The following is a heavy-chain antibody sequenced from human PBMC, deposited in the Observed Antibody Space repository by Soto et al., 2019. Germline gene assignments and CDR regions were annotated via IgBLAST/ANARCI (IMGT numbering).Heavy chain of an antibody. D-gene: IGHD2-15*01. V-gene: IGHV4-59*01. CDR2: VYYNGDT. CDR1: GGSTRSYY. Sequence: QVQLQESGPGLVKPSETLSLTCTVSGGSTRSYYWAWIRQPPGKGLEWMGYVYYNGDTNYNPSLKSRVTISVDASKNQFSLKLTSVTPADTAVYYCARGHGHGGSSFDFWGQGTLVTVSS. CDR3: ARGHGHGGSSFDF. J-gene: IGHJ4*02.